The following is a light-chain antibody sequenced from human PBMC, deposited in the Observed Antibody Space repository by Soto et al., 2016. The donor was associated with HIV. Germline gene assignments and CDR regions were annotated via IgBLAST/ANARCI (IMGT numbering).Light chain of an antibody. CDR3: QVWDASTDLVV. Sequence: SYVLTQPPSVSVAPGKTARITCGGNKIGSKSVYWYQQKPGQAPVLVVYDDSDRPSGIPERFSGSNSGNTATLSISRVEAGDEADYYCQVWDASTDLVVFGGGTKLTVL. CDR1: KIGSKS. J-gene: IGLJ2*01. CDR2: DDS. V-gene: IGLV3-21*03.